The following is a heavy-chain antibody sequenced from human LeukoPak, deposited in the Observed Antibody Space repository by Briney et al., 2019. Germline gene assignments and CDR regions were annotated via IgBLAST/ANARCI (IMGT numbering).Heavy chain of an antibody. V-gene: IGHV3-21*04. CDR3: ARGGPYGDYMWDY. D-gene: IGHD4-17*01. CDR2: ISSSGSYI. CDR1: GFTFSSYS. J-gene: IGHJ4*02. Sequence: GGSLRLSCAASGFTFSSYSINWVRQAPGEGLEWVSSISSSGSYIYYADSVKGRFTISRDNAKKSLYLQMNSLRAEDTAIYYCARGGPYGDYMWDYWGQGTLVTVSS.